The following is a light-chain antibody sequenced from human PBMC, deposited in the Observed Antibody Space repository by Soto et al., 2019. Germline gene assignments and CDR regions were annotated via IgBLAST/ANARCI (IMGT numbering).Light chain of an antibody. CDR2: DTS. J-gene: IGKJ4*01. Sequence: EIVLTQSPATLSLSPGERATLSCRASQSVTKYLAWYQQKPCQAPRLLIFDTSNRATGIPARFSGSGSGTDFTLTISSLESDDSGIYYCQQRYNWLTFGGGTKVEIK. CDR3: QQRYNWLT. CDR1: QSVTKY. V-gene: IGKV3-11*01.